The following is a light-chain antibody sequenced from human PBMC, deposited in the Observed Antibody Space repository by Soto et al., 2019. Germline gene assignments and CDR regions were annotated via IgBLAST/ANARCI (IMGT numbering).Light chain of an antibody. V-gene: IGKV3-15*01. CDR3: QQLHGYPIT. J-gene: IGKJ1*01. CDR2: GAS. CDR1: QSVSSN. Sequence: EIVMTQSPATLSVSPGERATLSCRASQSVSSNLAWYQQKPGQAPRLLIYGASTRATGIPARFSGSGSGTHFTLTISSLQPEDFATYYCQQLHGYPITFGQGTKVDIK.